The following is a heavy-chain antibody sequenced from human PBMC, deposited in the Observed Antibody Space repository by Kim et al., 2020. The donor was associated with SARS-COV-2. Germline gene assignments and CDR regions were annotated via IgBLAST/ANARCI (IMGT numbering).Heavy chain of an antibody. Sequence: ADAEKGRFTIARDNAKNSLYLQMNSLRAEDTAVYYCAGGYAYGAHSWFDPWGQGTLVTVSS. D-gene: IGHD4-17*01. V-gene: IGHV3-11*04. J-gene: IGHJ5*02. CDR3: AGGYAYGAHSWFDP.